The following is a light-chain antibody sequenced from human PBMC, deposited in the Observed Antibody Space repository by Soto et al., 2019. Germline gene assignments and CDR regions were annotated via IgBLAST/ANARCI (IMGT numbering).Light chain of an antibody. J-gene: IGKJ1*01. CDR1: QSFSSAH. CDR3: QKYGSSPR. V-gene: IGKV3-20*01. Sequence: EIVLTQSPGTLSLSPGERATLSCRASQSFSSAHLAWYQQKPGQAPRLLLYGASNRFIGIPDRFSGSGSGTDFTLTISRLEPEDFAVYYCQKYGSSPRFGQGTTVEIK. CDR2: GAS.